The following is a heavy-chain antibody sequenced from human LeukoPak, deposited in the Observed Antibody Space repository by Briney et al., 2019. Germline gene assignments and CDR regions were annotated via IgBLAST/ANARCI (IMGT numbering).Heavy chain of an antibody. CDR1: GFTVSSNY. J-gene: IGHJ6*02. CDR2: IYSGGST. D-gene: IGHD1-1*01. V-gene: IGHV3-53*04. CDR3: ARDRFFNRYGYGMDV. Sequence: GGSLRLSRAASGFTVSSNYMSWVRQAPGKGLGWVSVIYSGGSTYYADSVKGRFTISRHNSKNTLYLQMISLRAEDTAVYYCARDRFFNRYGYGMDVWGQGTTVTVAS.